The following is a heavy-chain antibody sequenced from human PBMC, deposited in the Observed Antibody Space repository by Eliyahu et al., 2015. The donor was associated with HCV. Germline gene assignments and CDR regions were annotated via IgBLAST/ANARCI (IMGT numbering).Heavy chain of an antibody. CDR1: GXXFTSXG. Sequence: QVQLVQSGAEVKKPGASVKVSCKASGXXFTSXGISWVRQAPGQGLEWMGWISAYNGNTNYAQKLQGRVTMTTXTSTSTAYMELRSLRSDDTAVYYCARDHWGCSGGSCPFDYWGQGTLVTVSS. CDR2: ISAYNGNT. D-gene: IGHD2-15*01. J-gene: IGHJ4*02. CDR3: ARDHWGCSGGSCPFDY. V-gene: IGHV1-18*01.